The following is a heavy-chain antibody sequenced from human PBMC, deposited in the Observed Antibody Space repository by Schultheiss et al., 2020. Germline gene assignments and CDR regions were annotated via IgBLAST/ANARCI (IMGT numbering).Heavy chain of an antibody. V-gene: IGHV3-30*02. Sequence: GGSLRLSCAASGFTFSSYGMHWVRQAPGKGLEWVAVIWYDGSNKDYADSVKGRFTISRDNSKNTLYLQMNSLRAEDTALYYCAKGDGGYYDSSGYRHYWGQGTLVTGYS. CDR3: AKGDGGYYDSSGYRHY. CDR1: GFTFSSYG. J-gene: IGHJ4*02. D-gene: IGHD3-22*01. CDR2: IWYDGSNK.